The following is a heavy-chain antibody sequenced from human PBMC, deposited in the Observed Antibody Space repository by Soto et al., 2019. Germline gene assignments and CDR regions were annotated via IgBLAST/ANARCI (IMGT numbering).Heavy chain of an antibody. J-gene: IGHJ5*02. Sequence: QLQLQESGPGLVKPSETLSLTCTVSGGSITSGYYWGWIRQPPGKGLKWIGSIYHSGSTHYNPSLKSRVTISVDTSKNQFSLNLSSVTAADTAVYYCARLVGGVIVTGYNWFDPWGQGTLVTVSS. CDR1: GGSITSGYY. V-gene: IGHV4-39*01. CDR2: IYHSGST. CDR3: ARLVGGVIVTGYNWFDP. D-gene: IGHD3-16*02.